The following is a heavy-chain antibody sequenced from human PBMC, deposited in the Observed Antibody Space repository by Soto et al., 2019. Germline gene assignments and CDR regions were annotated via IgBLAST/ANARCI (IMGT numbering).Heavy chain of an antibody. D-gene: IGHD4-17*01. V-gene: IGHV3-21*01. Sequence: EVQLVESGGGLVKPGGSLRLSCAASGFTFSSYDMTWVRQPPGKGLEWVSYISGSNSYIYYADSVKGRFTISRDNAKNSLYLQMNSLRAEDTAMYYCVRDSYKMIHYGVYWGQGTLVTVSS. CDR1: GFTFSSYD. CDR2: ISGSNSYI. CDR3: VRDSYKMIHYGVY. J-gene: IGHJ4*02.